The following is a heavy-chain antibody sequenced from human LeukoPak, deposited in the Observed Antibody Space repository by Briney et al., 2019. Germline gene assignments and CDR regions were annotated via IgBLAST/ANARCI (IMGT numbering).Heavy chain of an antibody. Sequence: GGSLRLSCAASGFTFSTYWMSWVRQAPGTGLEWVASIKQDGSEKSYVDSVKGRFTISRDNAKNSLYLQMNSLRAEDTAVYSCARGGYQLLWYWGQGTLVTVSS. CDR2: IKQDGSEK. CDR3: ARGGYQLLWY. V-gene: IGHV3-7*04. D-gene: IGHD2-2*01. CDR1: GFTFSTYW. J-gene: IGHJ4*02.